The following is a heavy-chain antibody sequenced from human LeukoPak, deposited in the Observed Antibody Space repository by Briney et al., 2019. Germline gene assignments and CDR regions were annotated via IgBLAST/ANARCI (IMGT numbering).Heavy chain of an antibody. Sequence: GGSLRLSCAVSGFPFSIYEMNWVRQAPGKGLEWVANMNEYGSEKYYVDSVRGRFTISRDNAENSLFLHMNSLRVEDTAVYRCARVLYGSRVNVIDSWGPGTLVTVSS. CDR3: ARVLYGSRVNVIDS. V-gene: IGHV3-7*01. J-gene: IGHJ4*02. CDR2: MNEYGSEK. CDR1: GFPFSIYE. D-gene: IGHD2-2*01.